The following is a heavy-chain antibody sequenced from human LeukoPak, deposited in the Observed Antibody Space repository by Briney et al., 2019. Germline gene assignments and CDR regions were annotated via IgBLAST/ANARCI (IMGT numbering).Heavy chain of an antibody. J-gene: IGHJ4*02. Sequence: PGGSLRLSCAAAGFTFTDYSMNWVRQAPGKGLEWVSYISSSSSTIYYADSVKGRFTISRDNAKNSLYLQMNSLRAEDTAVYYCANLLGYCSSASCFDYWGQGTLVTVSS. CDR1: GFTFTDYS. V-gene: IGHV3-48*04. CDR2: ISSSSSTI. D-gene: IGHD2-2*01. CDR3: ANLLGYCSSASCFDY.